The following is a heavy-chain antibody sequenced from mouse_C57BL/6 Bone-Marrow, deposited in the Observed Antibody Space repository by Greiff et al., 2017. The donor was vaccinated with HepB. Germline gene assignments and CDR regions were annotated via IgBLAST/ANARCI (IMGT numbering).Heavy chain of an antibody. CDR3: TLIYDGYYTSPPFAY. V-gene: IGHV6-6*01. Sequence: EVKVVESGGGLVQPGGSMKLSCAASGFTFSDAWMDWVRQSPEKGLEWVAEIRNKANNHATYYAESVKGRFTISRDDSKSSVYLQMNSLRAEDTGIYYCTLIYDGYYTSPPFAYWGQGTLVTVSA. CDR2: IRNKANNHAT. D-gene: IGHD2-3*01. CDR1: GFTFSDAW. J-gene: IGHJ3*01.